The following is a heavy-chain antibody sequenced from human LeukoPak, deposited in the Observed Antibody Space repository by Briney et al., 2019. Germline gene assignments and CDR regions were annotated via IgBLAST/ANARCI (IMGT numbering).Heavy chain of an antibody. J-gene: IGHJ4*02. CDR3: VRDRGYCSGGTCYALWDY. V-gene: IGHV3-7*01. CDR1: GGSFSGYY. Sequence: ETLSLTCAVYGGSFSGYYWSWIRQPPGKGLEWVAHIKEDGGEKHYVDPVKGRFTISRDNAKNSLYLQMYSLRAEDTAMYYCVRDRGYCSGGTCYALWDYWGQGTLVTVSS. D-gene: IGHD2-15*01. CDR2: IKEDGGEK.